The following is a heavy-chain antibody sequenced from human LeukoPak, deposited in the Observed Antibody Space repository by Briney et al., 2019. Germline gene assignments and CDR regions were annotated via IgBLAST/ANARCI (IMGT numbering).Heavy chain of an antibody. V-gene: IGHV1-46*01. D-gene: IGHD3-16*01. CDR3: ARAGGMRPVDV. CDR2: INPSGSST. Sequence: ASVKVSCKASGYSFTSHYMHWMRQAPGQGLEWMGLINPSGSSTLYAQKLQGRVTMTTDTSTSTAYMELRSLRSDDTAVYYCARAGGMRPVDVWGQGTLVTVSS. CDR1: GYSFTSHY. J-gene: IGHJ4*02.